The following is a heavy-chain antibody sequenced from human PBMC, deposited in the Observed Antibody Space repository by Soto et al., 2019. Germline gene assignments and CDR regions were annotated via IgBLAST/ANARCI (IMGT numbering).Heavy chain of an antibody. CDR3: AREGLVLVPATVNSDYYYYAMDV. Sequence: GASVKVSCKASGGTFSSYAISWVRQAPGQGLEWMGGIIAIFGTADYAQKFQGRVTITADESTSTAYMELSSLRSEDTAVYYCAREGLVLVPATVNSDYYYYAMDVWGHGTLVTVSS. D-gene: IGHD2-2*01. CDR1: GGTFSSYA. CDR2: IIAIFGTA. J-gene: IGHJ6*02. V-gene: IGHV1-69*13.